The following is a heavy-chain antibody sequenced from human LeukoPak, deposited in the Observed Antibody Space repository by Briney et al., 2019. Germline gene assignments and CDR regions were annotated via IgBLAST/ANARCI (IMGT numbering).Heavy chain of an antibody. CDR2: ISSGSRHI. D-gene: IGHD3-10*01. Sequence: PGGSLRLSCAASRFTFSSYTMNWVRQAPGKGLEWVSYISSGSRHIYYAYSVKGRFTISRDNPKPTLFLQMNGLRAEDTAVYYCVRVAGGGDYFDYWGQGTLVTVSS. CDR3: VRVAGGGDYFDY. J-gene: IGHJ4*02. CDR1: RFTFSSYT. V-gene: IGHV3-21*01.